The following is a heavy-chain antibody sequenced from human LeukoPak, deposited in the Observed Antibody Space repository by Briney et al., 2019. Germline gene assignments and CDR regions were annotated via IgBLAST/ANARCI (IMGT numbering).Heavy chain of an antibody. CDR2: ITHSGGT. D-gene: IGHD7-27*01. J-gene: IGHJ4*02. Sequence: SETLSLTCTVSGGSLNSYYWSWIRQPPGNGLEWIGFITHSGGTDFDSSLGGRVTISVDTSKNQFSLRLTSMTAADTAVYFCARGRISNWGFEGTLFDAWGQGVLVTVSS. CDR3: ARGRISNWGFEGTLFDA. CDR1: GGSLNSYY. V-gene: IGHV4-59*01.